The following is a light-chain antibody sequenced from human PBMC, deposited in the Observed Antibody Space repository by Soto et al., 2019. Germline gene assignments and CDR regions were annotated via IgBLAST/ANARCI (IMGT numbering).Light chain of an antibody. CDR2: DAS. Sequence: DIQMTQSPSTLSGSVGDRVTITCLASQTISSWLAWYQQKPGKAPKLLIYDASSLESGVPSRFSGSGSGTEFTLTIISLQPDDFATYYCQQYSSFSPWTFGQGNKVDIK. J-gene: IGKJ1*01. CDR3: QQYSSFSPWT. V-gene: IGKV1-5*01. CDR1: QTISSW.